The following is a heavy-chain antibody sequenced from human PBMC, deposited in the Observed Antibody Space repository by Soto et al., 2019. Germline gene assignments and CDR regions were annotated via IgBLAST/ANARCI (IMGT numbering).Heavy chain of an antibody. Sequence: QVQLVQSGAEVKKPGSSVKVSRKASGGTFSSYTISWVRQAPGQGLEWMGRIIPILGIANYAQKFQGRVTITADKSTSTAYMELSSLRSEDTAVYYCAKSHCSSTSCYAKYYYYMDVWGKGTTVTVSS. D-gene: IGHD2-2*01. CDR1: GGTFSSYT. CDR3: AKSHCSSTSCYAKYYYYMDV. V-gene: IGHV1-69*02. J-gene: IGHJ6*03. CDR2: IIPILGIA.